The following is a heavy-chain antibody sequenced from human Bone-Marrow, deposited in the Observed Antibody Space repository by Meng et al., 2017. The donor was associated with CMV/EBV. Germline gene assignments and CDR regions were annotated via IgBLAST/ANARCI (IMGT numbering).Heavy chain of an antibody. CDR3: ARDSGDPSLDDVHY. J-gene: IGHJ4*02. Sequence: SGGTFSSYAISWVRQAPGQGLEWMGGIIPIFGTANYAQKFQGRVTITADKSTSTAYMELSSLRSEDTAVYYCARDSGDPSLDDVHYWGQGTLVTVSS. V-gene: IGHV1-69*06. CDR2: IIPIFGTA. CDR1: GGTFSSYA. D-gene: IGHD3-10*01.